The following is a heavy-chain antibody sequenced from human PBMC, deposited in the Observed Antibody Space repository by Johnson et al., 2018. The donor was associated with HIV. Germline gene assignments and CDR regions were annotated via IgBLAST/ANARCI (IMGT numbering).Heavy chain of an antibody. Sequence: VQLVESGGGLVKPGGSLKLSCAASGFTFDDYAMHWVRQAPGKGLEWVSGISWNSGSIGYADSVKGRFTISRDNSKNTLYLQMNSLRAEYTAIYYCAKEAAAGYNAFDIWGQGTMVTVS. J-gene: IGHJ3*02. V-gene: IGHV3-9*01. CDR3: AKEAAAGYNAFDI. CDR2: ISWNSGSI. D-gene: IGHD6-13*01. CDR1: GFTFDDYA.